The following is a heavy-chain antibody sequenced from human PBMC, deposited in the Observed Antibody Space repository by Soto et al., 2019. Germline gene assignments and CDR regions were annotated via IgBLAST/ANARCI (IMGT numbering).Heavy chain of an antibody. CDR2: FDPEDGET. J-gene: IGHJ4*02. Sequence: QVQLVQSGAEVKKPEASVKVSCKVSGYTLTELSMHWVRQAPGKGLEWMGGFDPEDGETIYAQKFQGRVTMTEDTSTDTAYMELSSLRSEDTAVYYCATDSRRPACSGGSCYFYFDYWGQGTLVTVSS. D-gene: IGHD2-15*01. CDR1: GYTLTELS. V-gene: IGHV1-24*01. CDR3: ATDSRRPACSGGSCYFYFDY.